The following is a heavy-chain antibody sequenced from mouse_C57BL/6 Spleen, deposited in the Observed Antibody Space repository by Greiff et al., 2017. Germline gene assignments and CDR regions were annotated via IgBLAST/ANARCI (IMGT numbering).Heavy chain of an antibody. CDR2: IYPSDSET. D-gene: IGHD1-1*01. CDR1: GYTFTSYW. CDR3: ARRDGSSYPYYFDY. J-gene: IGHJ2*01. Sequence: QVQLQQPGAELVRPGSSVKLSCKASGYTFTSYWMDWVKQRPGQGLEWIGNIYPSDSETPYNQKFKDKATLTVDKSSSTAYMQLSSLTSEDSAVYYCARRDGSSYPYYFDYWGQGTTLTVSS. V-gene: IGHV1-61*01.